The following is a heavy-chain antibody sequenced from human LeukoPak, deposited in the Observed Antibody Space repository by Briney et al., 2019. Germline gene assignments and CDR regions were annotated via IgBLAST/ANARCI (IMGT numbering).Heavy chain of an antibody. CDR3: ARERKTTTVVTRGWFDP. D-gene: IGHD4-23*01. CDR1: GGSISSSSYY. J-gene: IGHJ5*02. Sequence: SETLSLTCTVSGGSISSSSYYWGWIRQPPGKGLEWIGSIYYSGSTYYNPSLKSRVTISVDTSKNQFSLKLSSVTAADTAVYHCARERKTTTVVTRGWFDPWGQGTLVTVSS. V-gene: IGHV4-39*07. CDR2: IYYSGST.